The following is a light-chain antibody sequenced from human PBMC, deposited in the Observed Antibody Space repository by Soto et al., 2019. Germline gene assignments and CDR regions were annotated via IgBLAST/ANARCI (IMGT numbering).Light chain of an antibody. Sequence: DIQMTQSPSSLSASVGDRVTITCRASQSISSYLNWYQQKPGKAPKFLIYAASSLQSGVPSRFSGSGSGTDFTLTISSLQPEDFASYYCQQSYSTLWTFGQGTKVEIK. CDR2: AAS. J-gene: IGKJ1*01. CDR1: QSISSY. V-gene: IGKV1-39*01. CDR3: QQSYSTLWT.